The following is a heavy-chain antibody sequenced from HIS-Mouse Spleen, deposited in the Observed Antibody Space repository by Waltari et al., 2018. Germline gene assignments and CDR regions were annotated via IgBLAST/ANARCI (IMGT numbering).Heavy chain of an antibody. CDR3: ARALEYSSSWYYYYYGMDV. J-gene: IGHJ6*02. V-gene: IGHV4-38-2*02. CDR2: IYHSGTT. CDR1: GYSISSGYY. D-gene: IGHD6-13*01. Sequence: QVQLQESGPGLVKPSETLSLTCTVSGYSISSGYYWGWIRQPPGKGLEWIGSIYHSGTTYYNPSSKSRVTISVDTTKNKFHVKLSSVTAAETAVYYCARALEYSSSWYYYYYGMDVWGQGTTVTVSS.